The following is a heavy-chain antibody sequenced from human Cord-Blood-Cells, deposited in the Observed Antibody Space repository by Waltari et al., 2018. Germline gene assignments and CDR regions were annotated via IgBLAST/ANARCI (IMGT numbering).Heavy chain of an antibody. Sequence: VWGGAVRSSSDYGGWIRQPPGKGLEGVGSIYYSGSTYYNPSLKSRVTISVDTSKNQFSLKLSSVTAADTAVYYCASSTGDDAFDIWGQGTMVTVSS. V-gene: IGHV4-39*01. CDR3: ASSTGDDAFDI. CDR2: IYYSGST. D-gene: IGHD7-27*01. CDR1: GGAVRSSSDY. J-gene: IGHJ3*02.